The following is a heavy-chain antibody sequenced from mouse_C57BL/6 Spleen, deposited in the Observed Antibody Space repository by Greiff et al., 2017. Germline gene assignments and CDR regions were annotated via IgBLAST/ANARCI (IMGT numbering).Heavy chain of an antibody. J-gene: IGHJ4*01. CDR1: GFTFSSYA. CDR3: ARDGLRLPHYYAMDY. V-gene: IGHV5-4*01. D-gene: IGHD3-2*02. Sequence: EVKLVESGGGLVKPGGSLKLSCAASGFTFSSYAMSWVRQTPEKRLEWVATISDGGSYTYYPDNVKGRFTISRDNAKNNLYLQMSHLKSEDTAMYYCARDGLRLPHYYAMDYWGQGTSVTVSS. CDR2: ISDGGSYT.